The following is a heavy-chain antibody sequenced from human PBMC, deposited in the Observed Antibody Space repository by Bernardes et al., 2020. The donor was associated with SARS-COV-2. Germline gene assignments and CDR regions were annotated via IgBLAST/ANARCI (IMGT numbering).Heavy chain of an antibody. V-gene: IGHV1-18*04. CDR3: ASGTGFAILTRLDS. Sequence: ASVKVSCKASGYSSTTYGIGWVRPAPGQGPEWMGWISAYNGYTYYEEKFQDRVSMNMDSFTSTAYMELTSLRPGDTALYYCASGTGFAILTRLDSWGQGTLVTVSS. J-gene: IGHJ4*02. CDR1: GYSSTTYG. CDR2: ISAYNGYT.